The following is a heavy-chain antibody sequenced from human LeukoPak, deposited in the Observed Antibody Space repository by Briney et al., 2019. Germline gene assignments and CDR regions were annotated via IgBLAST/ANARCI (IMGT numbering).Heavy chain of an antibody. J-gene: IGHJ4*02. CDR1: GYTFTSYG. V-gene: IGHV1-18*01. Sequence: GASVKVSCKASGYTFTSYGISWVRQAPGQGLEWMGWISAYNGNTNCAQKLQGRVTMTTDTSTSTAYMELRSLRSDDTAVYYCARETLGYCSSTSCPAPFDYWGQGTLVTVSS. D-gene: IGHD2-2*01. CDR2: ISAYNGNT. CDR3: ARETLGYCSSTSCPAPFDY.